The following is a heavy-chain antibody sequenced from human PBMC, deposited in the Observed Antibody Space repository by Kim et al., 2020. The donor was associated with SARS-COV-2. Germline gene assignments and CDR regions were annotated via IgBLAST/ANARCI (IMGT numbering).Heavy chain of an antibody. CDR3: AESSIDY. CDR2: INHSGST. V-gene: IGHV4-34*01. Sequence: SETLSLTCAVYGGSFSGYYWSWIRQPPGKGLEWIGEINHSGSTNYNPSLKSRVTISVDTSKNQFSLKLSSVTAADTAVYYCAESSIDYWGQGTLVTVSS. D-gene: IGHD6-6*01. CDR1: GGSFSGYY. J-gene: IGHJ4*02.